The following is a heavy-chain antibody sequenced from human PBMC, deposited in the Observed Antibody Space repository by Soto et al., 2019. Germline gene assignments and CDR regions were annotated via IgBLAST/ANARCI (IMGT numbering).Heavy chain of an antibody. CDR2: IYHSGST. CDR1: GGSISSSNW. CDR3: ARVDYDSSGYYVEFGY. V-gene: IGHV4-4*02. Sequence: SETLSLTCAVSGGSISSSNWWSWVRQPPGKGLEWIGEIYHSGSTNYNPSLKSRVTISVDKSKNQFSLKLSSVTAADTAVYYCARVDYDSSGYYVEFGYWGQGTLVTVSS. J-gene: IGHJ4*02. D-gene: IGHD3-22*01.